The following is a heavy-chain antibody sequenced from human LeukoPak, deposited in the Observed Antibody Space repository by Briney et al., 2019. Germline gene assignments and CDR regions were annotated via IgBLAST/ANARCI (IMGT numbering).Heavy chain of an antibody. CDR1: GFAVSSNY. V-gene: IGHV3-53*01. J-gene: IGHJ4*02. CDR3: AKVKGWYGEGYFDY. CDR2: IYSDGRT. Sequence: GGSLRLSCAASGFAVSSNYMNWVRQAPGKGLEWVSVIYSDGRTYYADSVKGRFTISRDISKNTLFLQMTSLRAEDTAVYYCAKVKGWYGEGYFDYWGQGTLVTLSS. D-gene: IGHD3-10*01.